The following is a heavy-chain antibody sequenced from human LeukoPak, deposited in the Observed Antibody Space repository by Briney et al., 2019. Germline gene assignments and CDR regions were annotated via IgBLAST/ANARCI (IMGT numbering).Heavy chain of an antibody. CDR2: ITPIFGTA. CDR1: GGTFSSYA. CDR3: AISPFGVVSISYYFDY. Sequence: SVKVSCKASGGTFSSYAISWVRQAPGQGVEWIGGITPIFGTANYAQKFQGRVTITADESTSTAYMELSSLRSEDTAVYYCAISPFGVVSISYYFDYWGQGTLVTVSS. V-gene: IGHV1-69*13. D-gene: IGHD3-3*01. J-gene: IGHJ4*02.